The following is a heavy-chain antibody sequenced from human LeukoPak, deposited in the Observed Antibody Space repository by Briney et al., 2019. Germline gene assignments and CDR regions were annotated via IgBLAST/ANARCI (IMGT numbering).Heavy chain of an antibody. CDR3: ARLGYSSSGRYYFDY. CDR1: GGSIISYY. Sequence: SETLSLTCTVSGGSIISYYWSWIRQPPGKVLEWIGYIYYSGSTNYNPSLKSRVTISVDTSKNQFSLKLSSVTAADTAVYYCARLGYSSSGRYYFDYWGQGTLVTVSS. J-gene: IGHJ4*02. CDR2: IYYSGST. D-gene: IGHD6-6*01. V-gene: IGHV4-59*01.